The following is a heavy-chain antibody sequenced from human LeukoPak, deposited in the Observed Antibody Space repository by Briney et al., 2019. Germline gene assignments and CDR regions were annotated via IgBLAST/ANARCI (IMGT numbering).Heavy chain of an antibody. J-gene: IGHJ3*02. D-gene: IGHD5-24*01. CDR3: ARTNNYAFDI. CDR2: IYSNGNT. V-gene: IGHV3-53*01. CDR1: AFTVSSSF. Sequence: AASAFTVSSSFMSWVRQAPGEWLEWVSIIYSNGNTHYADSVRGRFTISRDNSMNTLYLQMNNLRAEDTAVYYCARTNNYAFDIWGLGTMVTVSS.